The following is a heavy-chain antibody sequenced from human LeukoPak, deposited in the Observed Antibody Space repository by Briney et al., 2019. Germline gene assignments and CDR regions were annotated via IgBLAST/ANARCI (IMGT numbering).Heavy chain of an antibody. D-gene: IGHD3-10*01. CDR1: GFTFDDYA. Sequence: GGSLRLSCAASGFTFDDYAMHWVRQAPGKGLDWVSIISWDGAETYYADSVKGRFTISRDNSKNSLYLQMNSLKPEDTALYYCATGAPFTHAFDIWGQGTTVTVSS. CDR3: ATGAPFTHAFDI. J-gene: IGHJ3*02. V-gene: IGHV3-43D*03. CDR2: ISWDGAET.